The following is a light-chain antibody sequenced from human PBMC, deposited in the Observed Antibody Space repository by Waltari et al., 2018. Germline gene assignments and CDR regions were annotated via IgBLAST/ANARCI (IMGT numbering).Light chain of an antibody. V-gene: IGLV1-47*01. CDR3: AAWDDSLSVYV. CDR1: SSNIGSKY. J-gene: IGLJ1*01. Sequence: QSVLTQPPSASGTPGQRVTISCSGSSSNIGSKYVYWYQQLPGTAPKLLIYRNNPRPSGFPDRFSGSKSGTSASLAISGLRSEDEADYYCAAWDDSLSVYVFGTGTKVTVL. CDR2: RNN.